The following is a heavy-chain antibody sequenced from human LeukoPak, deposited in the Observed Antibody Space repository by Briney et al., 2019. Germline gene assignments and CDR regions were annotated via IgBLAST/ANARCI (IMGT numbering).Heavy chain of an antibody. J-gene: IGHJ3*02. V-gene: IGHV1-18*01. D-gene: IGHD5-12*01. CDR1: GYTFTSYG. CDR3: ARDEEREVAYAFDI. Sequence: PWASVKVSCKASGYTFTSYGISWVRQAPGQGLEWMGWISAYNDNTNYVQKLQGRVTMTTDTSTSTAYMELRSLRSDDTAVYYCARDEEREVAYAFDIWGQGTMVTVSS. CDR2: ISAYNDNT.